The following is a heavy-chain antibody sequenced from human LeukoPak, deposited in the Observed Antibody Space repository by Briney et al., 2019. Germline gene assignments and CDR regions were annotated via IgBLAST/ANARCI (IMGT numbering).Heavy chain of an antibody. J-gene: IGHJ4*02. CDR1: GFTFTAHY. V-gene: IGHV1-2*02. CDR3: ARDNNWGPDY. CDR2: IKPDTGVT. Sequence: ASVKVSCTTSGFTFTAHYMHWVRQAPGQGLEWMGWIKPDTGVTYYAQTFQSRFTMTVDVSISTVSMELTSLRSDDTAIYYCARDNNWGPDYWGQGTLVTVSS. D-gene: IGHD7-27*01.